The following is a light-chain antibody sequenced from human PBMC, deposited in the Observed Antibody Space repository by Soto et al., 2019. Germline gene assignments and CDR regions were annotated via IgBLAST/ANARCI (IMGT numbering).Light chain of an antibody. CDR2: GAS. Sequence: EIVLTQSPCTLSLSPGERSTLSCRASQSVTSSYLAWYQQKPGQAPRLLIYGASSRATGIPDRFSGSGSGTGFTLTINRLEPEDFAVYYCQQYGSSPNTFGQGTRLEIK. CDR3: QQYGSSPNT. V-gene: IGKV3-20*01. J-gene: IGKJ5*01. CDR1: QSVTSSY.